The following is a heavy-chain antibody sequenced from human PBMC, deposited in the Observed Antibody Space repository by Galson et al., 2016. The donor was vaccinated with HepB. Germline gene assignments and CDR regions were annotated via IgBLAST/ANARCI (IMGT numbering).Heavy chain of an antibody. CDR3: ARERFGGLDY. V-gene: IGHV3-48*02. CDR2: ISSTSSSI. J-gene: IGHJ4*02. D-gene: IGHD3-10*01. CDR1: GFTFRNYS. Sequence: SLRLSCAASGFTFRNYSMNWVRQAPGKGLEWVSYISSTSSSIYYADSVKGRFTISRDNAKNSLYLQMNSLRDEDTAVYNCARERFGGLDYWGQGTLVTVSS.